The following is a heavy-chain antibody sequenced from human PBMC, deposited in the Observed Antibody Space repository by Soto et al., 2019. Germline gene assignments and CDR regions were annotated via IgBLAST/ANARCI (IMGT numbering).Heavy chain of an antibody. CDR2: IRSKAYGGTA. D-gene: IGHD3-10*01. J-gene: IGHJ3*01. CDR1: GFTFGDYA. CDR3: TRDQPITP. V-gene: IGHV3-49*04. Sequence: GGSLRLSCTTSGFTFGDYAMSWVRQAPGKGLEWVGFIRSKAYGGTAEYAASVKGRFTISRDDSKSIAYLQMNSLKTEDTGVYFCTRDQPITPWGQGTMVTVSS.